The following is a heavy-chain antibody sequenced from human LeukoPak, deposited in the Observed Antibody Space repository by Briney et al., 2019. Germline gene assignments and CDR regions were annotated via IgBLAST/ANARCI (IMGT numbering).Heavy chain of an antibody. Sequence: PSETLSLTCAVYGGSFSGYYWSWIRQPPGKGLAWIGYVDHTGSTKFNPSLNGRVSISRDTSNNFFSLRLRSVTAADTAVYYCARTTTTGTTPFDYWGQGTLVTVSS. D-gene: IGHD1-1*01. J-gene: IGHJ4*02. V-gene: IGHV4-34*01. CDR3: ARTTTTGTTPFDY. CDR1: GGSFSGYY. CDR2: VDHTGST.